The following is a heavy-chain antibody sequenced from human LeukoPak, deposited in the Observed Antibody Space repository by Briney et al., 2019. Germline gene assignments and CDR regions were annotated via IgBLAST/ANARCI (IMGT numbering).Heavy chain of an antibody. Sequence: ASVKVSCKASGYTFTSYGISWVRQAPGQGLEWMGWINPNSGGTNYAQKFQGRVTMTRDTSISTAYMELSRLRSDDTAVYYCARAPSSFGEYYPYWGQGTLVTVSS. V-gene: IGHV1-2*02. D-gene: IGHD3-10*01. CDR3: ARAPSSFGEYYPY. CDR2: INPNSGGT. J-gene: IGHJ4*02. CDR1: GYTFTSYG.